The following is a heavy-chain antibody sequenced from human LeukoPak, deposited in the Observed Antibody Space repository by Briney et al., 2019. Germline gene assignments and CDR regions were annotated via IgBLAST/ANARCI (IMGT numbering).Heavy chain of an antibody. Sequence: ASVKVSCKASGYTFTSYGISWVRQAPGQGLEWMGWISVYNGDANYAQKLQGRVTMTTDTSTSTAYMELRGLKSDDTAVYYCARGAASYFQHWGQGTLVTVSS. D-gene: IGHD6-13*01. CDR1: GYTFTSYG. V-gene: IGHV1-18*01. J-gene: IGHJ1*01. CDR3: ARGAASYFQH. CDR2: ISVYNGDA.